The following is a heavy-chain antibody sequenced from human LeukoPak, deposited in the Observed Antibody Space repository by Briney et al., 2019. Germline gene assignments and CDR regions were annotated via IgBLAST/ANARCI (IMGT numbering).Heavy chain of an antibody. CDR1: GGSISSYY. Sequence: SETLSLTCTVSGGSISSYYWSWIRQPPGKGLEWIGYIYYSGSTNYNPSLKSRVTISVDTSKNQFSLKLSSVTAADTAVYYCAGGILATTFYYYYYYGMDVWGQGTTVTVSS. J-gene: IGHJ6*02. D-gene: IGHD5-12*01. CDR3: AGGILATTFYYYYYYGMDV. CDR2: IYYSGST. V-gene: IGHV4-59*08.